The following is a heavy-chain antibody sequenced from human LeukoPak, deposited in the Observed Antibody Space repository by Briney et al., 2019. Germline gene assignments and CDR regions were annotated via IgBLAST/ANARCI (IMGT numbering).Heavy chain of an antibody. CDR3: ARDPTDNYHGSGDLPH. CDR2: ISSSSSYI. J-gene: IGHJ4*02. Sequence: GGSLRLSCAASGFTFSSYSMNWVRQAPGKGLEWVSSISSSSSYIYYADSVKGRFTISRDNAKNSLYLQMNSLRAEDTAVYYCARDPTDNYHGSGDLPHWGQGTLVTVSS. CDR1: GFTFSSYS. D-gene: IGHD3-10*01. V-gene: IGHV3-21*01.